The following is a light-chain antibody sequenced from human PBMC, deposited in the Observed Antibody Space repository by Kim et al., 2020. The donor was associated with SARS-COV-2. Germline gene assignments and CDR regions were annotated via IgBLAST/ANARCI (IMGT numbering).Light chain of an antibody. J-gene: IGLJ1*01. CDR3: QSFDNSLSGYV. Sequence: QSVLTQSPSVSGAPGQRVTISCTGSRSNIGAGYDVQWYQHLPGAAPKLLIYGNNNRPSGVPDRFSGAKSDTSASLAITGIQAEDEADYYRQSFDNSLSGYVFGTGTKVTVL. CDR1: RSNIGAGYD. V-gene: IGLV1-40*01. CDR2: GNN.